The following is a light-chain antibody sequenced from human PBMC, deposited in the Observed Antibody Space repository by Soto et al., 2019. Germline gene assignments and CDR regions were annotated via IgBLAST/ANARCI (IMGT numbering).Light chain of an antibody. J-gene: IGLJ2*01. CDR2: EVS. V-gene: IGLV2-8*01. CDR1: SSDVGGNNF. Sequence: QSALTQPPSASGSPGQSVTISCTGSSSDVGGNNFVSWYQQHPGKAPKLIIYEVSKRPAGVPDRFSGSKSGNTASLTVSGLQAEDEADYHCNSYAGSNTMVFGGGTKLTVL. CDR3: NSYAGSNTMV.